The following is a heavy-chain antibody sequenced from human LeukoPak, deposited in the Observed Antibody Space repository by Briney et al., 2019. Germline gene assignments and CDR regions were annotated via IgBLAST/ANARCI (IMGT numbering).Heavy chain of an antibody. J-gene: IGHJ2*01. V-gene: IGHV3-53*01. D-gene: IGHD3-10*01. Sequence: GGSLRLSCAASGFTVSTKYMNWVRQAPGKGLEWVSILYSGSDTYYANSVKGRFTIPRDSSKNILFLQMNDLRAEDTAVYYCARVGDHFHWYLDLWGRGTLVTVSS. CDR1: GFTVSTKY. CDR2: LYSGSDT. CDR3: ARVGDHFHWYLDL.